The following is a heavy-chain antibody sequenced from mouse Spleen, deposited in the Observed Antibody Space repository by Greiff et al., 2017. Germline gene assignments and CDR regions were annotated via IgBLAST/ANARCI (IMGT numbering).Heavy chain of an antibody. V-gene: IGHV5-6-4*01. D-gene: IGHD2-14*01. CDR2: ISSGGGST. J-gene: IGHJ2*01. Sequence: EVNLVESGGGLVKRGGSLKLSCAASGFTFSSYYMSWVRQTPEKRLEWVATISSGGGSTYYPDSVKGRFTISRDNAKNTLYLQMSSLNSEDTAVYYCARDRYADYWGQGTTLTVSS. CDR1: GFTFSSYY. CDR3: ARDRYADY.